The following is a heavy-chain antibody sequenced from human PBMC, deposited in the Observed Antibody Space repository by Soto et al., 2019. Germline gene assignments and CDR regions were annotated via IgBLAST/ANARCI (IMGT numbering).Heavy chain of an antibody. D-gene: IGHD3-3*01. V-gene: IGHV5-51*01. CDR1: DYTFAAYW. Sequence: GESLKISCKGFDYTFAAYWIGWVRQMPGKGLEWMGVIYPHDSVVKYSPPFEGQVTISAGKSINTAFLQWRRLKASDTAMFYFARTDYTQDIWFHTYDIWGQGTMVTVSS. J-gene: IGHJ3*02. CDR3: ARTDYTQDIWFHTYDI. CDR2: IYPHDSVV.